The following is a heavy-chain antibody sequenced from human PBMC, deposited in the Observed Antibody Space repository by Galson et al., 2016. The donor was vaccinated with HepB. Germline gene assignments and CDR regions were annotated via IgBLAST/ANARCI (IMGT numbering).Heavy chain of an antibody. J-gene: IGHJ6*03. CDR2: IRISVSNT. CDR3: ARKAFHIDV. CDR1: GFTFNNYA. Sequence: SLRLSCAASGFTFNNYAMNWVRQAPGKGLEWISAIRISVSNTHYADSVKGRFTISTDTSTNTLFLQMNSLRAEDTAVYYCARKAFHIDVWGKGTAVTVSS. V-gene: IGHV3-23*01.